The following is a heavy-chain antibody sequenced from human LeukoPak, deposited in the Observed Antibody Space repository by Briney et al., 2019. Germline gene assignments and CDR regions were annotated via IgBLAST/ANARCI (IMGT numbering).Heavy chain of an antibody. J-gene: IGHJ4*02. Sequence: GGSRRRSCAASGFTFSTYAVSWVRQAPGKGLEWVSAISGSGGSTYYADSVKGRFTISRDNSKNTLYLQMNSLRAEDTAVYYCAKDELRGVVAPTTPDYFDYWGQGTLVTVSS. D-gene: IGHD2-15*01. V-gene: IGHV3-23*01. CDR2: ISGSGGST. CDR1: GFTFSTYA. CDR3: AKDELRGVVAPTTPDYFDY.